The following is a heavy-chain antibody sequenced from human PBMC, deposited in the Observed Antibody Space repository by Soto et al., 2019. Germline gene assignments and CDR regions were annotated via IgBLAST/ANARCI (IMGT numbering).Heavy chain of an antibody. J-gene: IGHJ4*02. D-gene: IGHD5-18*01. CDR2: IKQEGSEK. V-gene: IGHV3-7*01. CDR3: AKEAVDTAMVPLDY. CDR1: GFTFSSYW. Sequence: PGGSLRLSCAASGFTFSSYWMSWVRQAPGKGLEWVANIKQEGSEKYYADSVKGRFTISRDNSKNTLYLQMNSLRAEDTAVYYCAKEAVDTAMVPLDYWGQGTLVTVSS.